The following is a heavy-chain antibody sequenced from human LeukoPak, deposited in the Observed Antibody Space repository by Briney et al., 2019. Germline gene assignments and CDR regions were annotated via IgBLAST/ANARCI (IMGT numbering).Heavy chain of an antibody. CDR1: GGSISSSSYY. J-gene: IGHJ3*02. CDR3: ARPPLVIVPATSDDAFDI. V-gene: IGHV4-39*01. D-gene: IGHD3-22*01. CDR2: IYYSGST. Sequence: SETLSLTCTVSGGSISSSSYYWGWIRQPPGKGLEWIGSIYYSGSTYYNPSLKSRVTISVDTSKNQFSLKLSSVTAADTAVYYCARPPLVIVPATSDDAFDIWGQGTMVTVSS.